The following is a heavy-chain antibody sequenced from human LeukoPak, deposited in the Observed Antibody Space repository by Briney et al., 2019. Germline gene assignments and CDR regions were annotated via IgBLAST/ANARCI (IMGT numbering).Heavy chain of an antibody. CDR3: ARTAFQFGDYFYYMNV. CDR1: GYTFTGYY. D-gene: IGHD3-3*02. CDR2: INPNNGDT. Sequence: ASVKVSCKASGYTFTGYYMHWVRQAPGQGLEWMGWINPNNGDTNYAQKFQGRVTVTRDTSISTAYIELSGLTSDDTAVYYCARTAFQFGDYFYYMNVWGTGTTVTVSS. V-gene: IGHV1-2*02. J-gene: IGHJ6*03.